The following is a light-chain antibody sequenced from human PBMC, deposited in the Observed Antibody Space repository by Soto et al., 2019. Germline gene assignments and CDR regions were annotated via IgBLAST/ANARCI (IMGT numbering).Light chain of an antibody. CDR1: QSVSSSY. Sequence: EIVLTQSPATLSLSPGERATLSCRASQSVSSSYLAWYQQKPGQAPRLLIFGASGRATGIPDRFSGSGSGTDFSLTISRLEPEDSAVYYCQQRSNWPPAITFGQGTRLEIK. J-gene: IGKJ5*01. V-gene: IGKV3D-20*02. CDR2: GAS. CDR3: QQRSNWPPAIT.